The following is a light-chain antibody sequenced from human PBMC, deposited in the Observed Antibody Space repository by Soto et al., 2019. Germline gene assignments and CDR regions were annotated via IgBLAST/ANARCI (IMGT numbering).Light chain of an antibody. CDR3: LHYGGSPLT. Sequence: EILMTQPPATLSVSPGDRATVSCRASQSVSSNVAWYQQKPGQAPRLLIYGASTRTTGIPDRFSGSGSGTDFTLTIGRLEPGDFAVYYCLHYGGSPLTFGQGTRLEIK. J-gene: IGKJ5*01. V-gene: IGKV3-20*01. CDR1: QSVSSN. CDR2: GAS.